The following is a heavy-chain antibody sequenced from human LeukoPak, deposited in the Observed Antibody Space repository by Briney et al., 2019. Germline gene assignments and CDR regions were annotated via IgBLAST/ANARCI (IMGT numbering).Heavy chain of an antibody. Sequence: GGSLRLSCAASGFTFSSYWMGWVRQAPGKGLEWVANIKQDGSEKYYVDSVKGRFTISRDNAKNSLYLQMNSLRAEDTAVYYCAREGPDTEIYHAFDIWGQGTMVAVSS. CDR1: GFTFSSYW. CDR2: IKQDGSEK. J-gene: IGHJ3*02. V-gene: IGHV3-7*01. CDR3: AREGPDTEIYHAFDI. D-gene: IGHD5-18*01.